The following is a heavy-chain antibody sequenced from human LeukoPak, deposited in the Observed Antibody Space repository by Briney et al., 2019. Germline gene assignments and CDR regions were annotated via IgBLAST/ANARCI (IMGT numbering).Heavy chain of an antibody. Sequence: SGGSLRPSCAASGFTFSSYAMSWVRQAPGKGLEWVSAISGSGGSTYYADSVKDRFTISRDNSKNTLYLQMNSLRAEDTAVYYCAKHKNWDDPTFDYWGQGTLVTVSS. V-gene: IGHV3-23*01. CDR1: GFTFSSYA. CDR3: AKHKNWDDPTFDY. J-gene: IGHJ4*02. CDR2: ISGSGGST. D-gene: IGHD1-1*01.